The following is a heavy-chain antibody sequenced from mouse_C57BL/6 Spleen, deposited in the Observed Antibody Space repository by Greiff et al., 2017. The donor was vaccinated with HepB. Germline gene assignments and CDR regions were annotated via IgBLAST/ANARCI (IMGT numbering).Heavy chain of an antibody. V-gene: IGHV1-52*01. D-gene: IGHD2-1*01. J-gene: IGHJ4*01. CDR1: GYTFTSYW. CDR3: AGDGNYGYAMDY. CDR2: IDPSDSET. Sequence: QVQLQQPGAELVRPGSSVKLSCKASGYTFTSYWMHWVKQRPIQGLEWIGNIDPSDSETHYNQKFKDKATLTVDKSSSTAYMQLSSLTSEDSAVYYCAGDGNYGYAMDYWGQGTSVTVSS.